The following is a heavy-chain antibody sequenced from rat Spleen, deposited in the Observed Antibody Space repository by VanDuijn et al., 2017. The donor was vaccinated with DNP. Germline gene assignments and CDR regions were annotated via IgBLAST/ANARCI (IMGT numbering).Heavy chain of an antibody. J-gene: IGHJ2*01. CDR3: ARWTRYFDY. V-gene: IGHV5-58*01. CDR1: GFTFSTYW. Sequence: EVQLVESGGGLVQPGRSLKLSCVASGFTFSTYWMYWIRQAPGKGLEWVASINPDGGTTYYPDSVKGRFTISRDNAENTVYLQMNSLRSEDTATYYCARWTRYFDYWGQGVMVTVSS. D-gene: IGHD1-12*02. CDR2: INPDGGTT.